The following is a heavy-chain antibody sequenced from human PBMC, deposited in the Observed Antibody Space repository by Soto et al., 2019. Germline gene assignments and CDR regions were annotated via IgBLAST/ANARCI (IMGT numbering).Heavy chain of an antibody. J-gene: IGHJ3*02. CDR1: GGSISSSNW. CDR3: ARDPLVLLPPAIGPIPRPPITRGDAFDI. D-gene: IGHD2-2*02. Sequence: SETLSLTCAVSGGSISSSNWWSWVRQPPGKGLEWIGEIYHSGSTNYNPSLKSRVTISVDKSKNQFSLKLSSVTAADTAVYYCARDPLVLLPPAIGPIPRPPITRGDAFDIWGQGTMVTVSS. CDR2: IYHSGST. V-gene: IGHV4-4*02.